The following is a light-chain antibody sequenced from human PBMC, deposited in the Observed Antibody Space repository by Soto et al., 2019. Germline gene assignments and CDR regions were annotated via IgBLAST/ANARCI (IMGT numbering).Light chain of an antibody. CDR1: SSDVGGYKY. CDR3: SSYTSSNSYV. CDR2: DVS. Sequence: QCVLTQPASVSGSPGQSIAISCTGSSSDVGGYKYVSWYQQHPGKAPKLMIYDVSNRPSGVSDRFSGSKSGNMASLTISGLQSEDEADYYCSSYTSSNSYVFGTGTKVTVL. V-gene: IGLV2-14*03. J-gene: IGLJ1*01.